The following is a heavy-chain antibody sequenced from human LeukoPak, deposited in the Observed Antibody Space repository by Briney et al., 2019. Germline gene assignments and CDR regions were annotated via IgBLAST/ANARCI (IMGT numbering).Heavy chain of an antibody. V-gene: IGHV1-8*03. Sequence: ASVKVSWKASGYTFTSYDINWVRQATGQGLEWMGWMNPNSGNTGYAQKFQGRVTITRNTSISTAYMELSSLRSEDTAVYYCASVVPAATDAFDIWGQGTMVTVSS. CDR2: MNPNSGNT. CDR3: ASVVPAATDAFDI. CDR1: GYTFTSYD. J-gene: IGHJ3*02. D-gene: IGHD2-2*01.